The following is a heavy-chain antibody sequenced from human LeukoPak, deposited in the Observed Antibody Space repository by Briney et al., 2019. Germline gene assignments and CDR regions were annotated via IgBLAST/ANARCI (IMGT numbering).Heavy chain of an antibody. CDR1: EFTFSSYA. CDR3: AKDIFMKRAYGMDV. V-gene: IGHV3-23*01. CDR2: ISGSGGST. J-gene: IGHJ6*02. Sequence: GGSLRLSCAASEFTFSSYAMSWVRQAPGKRLEWVSAISGSGGSTYYADSVKGRFTISRDNSKNTLYLQMNSLRAEDTAVYYCAKDIFMKRAYGMDVWGQGTTVTVS. D-gene: IGHD3-16*01.